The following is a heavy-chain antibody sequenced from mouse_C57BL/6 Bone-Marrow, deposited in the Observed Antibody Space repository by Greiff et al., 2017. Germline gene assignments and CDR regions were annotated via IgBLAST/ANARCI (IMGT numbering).Heavy chain of an antibody. CDR1: GYTFTEYT. CDR2: FYPGSGSI. CDR3: ARHEDGVYDYDGFAY. J-gene: IGHJ3*01. D-gene: IGHD2-4*01. Sequence: VKLMESGAELVKPGASVKLSCKASGYTFTEYTIHWVKQRSGQGLEWIGWFYPGSGSIKYNEKFKDKATLTADKSSSTVYMELRRLTSEDSAVYFCARHEDGVYDYDGFAYWGQGTLVTVSA. V-gene: IGHV1-62-2*01.